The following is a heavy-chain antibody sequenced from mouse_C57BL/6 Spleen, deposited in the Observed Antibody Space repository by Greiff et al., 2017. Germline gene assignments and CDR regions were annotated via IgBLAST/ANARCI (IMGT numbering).Heavy chain of an antibody. CDR3: AILLPRYYAMDY. D-gene: IGHD2-10*01. J-gene: IGHJ4*01. Sequence: DVMLVESGGGLVKPGGSLKLSCAASGFTFSDYGMHWVRQAPEKGLEWVAYISSGSSTIYYADTVKGRFTISRDNAKNTLFLQMTSLRSEDTAMYYCAILLPRYYAMDYWGQGTSVTVSS. V-gene: IGHV5-17*01. CDR2: ISSGSSTI. CDR1: GFTFSDYG.